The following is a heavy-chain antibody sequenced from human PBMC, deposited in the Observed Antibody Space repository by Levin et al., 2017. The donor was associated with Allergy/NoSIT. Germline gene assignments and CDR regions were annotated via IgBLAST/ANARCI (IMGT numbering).Heavy chain of an antibody. D-gene: IGHD2-15*01. CDR2: VNPNSGGT. CDR3: ARTRDCSGGSCLGTFDY. Sequence: GESLKISCKASGYTFTGYYMHWVRQAPGQGLEWMGRVNPNSGGTNYAQKFQGRVTMTRDTSISTAYMELSRLRSDDTAVYYCARTRDCSGGSCLGTFDYWGQGTLVTVSS. CDR1: GYTFTGYY. V-gene: IGHV1-2*06. J-gene: IGHJ4*02.